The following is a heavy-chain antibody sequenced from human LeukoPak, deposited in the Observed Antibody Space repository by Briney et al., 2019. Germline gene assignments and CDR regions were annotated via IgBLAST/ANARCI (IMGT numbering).Heavy chain of an antibody. D-gene: IGHD3-3*01. J-gene: IGHJ4*02. CDR2: ISAYNGNT. CDR1: GYTFTSYD. V-gene: IGHV1-18*01. Sequence: ASVKVSCKASGYTFTSYDINWVRQATAQGLEWMGWISAYNGNTNYAQKLQGRVTMTTDTSTSTAYMELRSLRSDDTAVYYCARDRVDYDFWSAQSHWGQGTLVTVSS. CDR3: ARDRVDYDFWSAQSH.